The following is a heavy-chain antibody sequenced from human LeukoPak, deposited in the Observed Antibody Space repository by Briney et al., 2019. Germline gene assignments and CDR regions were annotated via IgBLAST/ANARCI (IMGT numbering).Heavy chain of an antibody. Sequence: SETLSLTCTVSGGSISSSSYYWGWIRQPPGKGLEWIGSIYYSGSTYYNPSLKSRVTISVDTSKNQFSLKLSSVTAADTAVYYCARHMPGDTAIANSSGYYYAPDYWGQGTLVTVSS. CDR3: ARHMPGDTAIANSSGYYYAPDY. D-gene: IGHD3-22*01. V-gene: IGHV4-39*01. CDR1: GGSISSSSYY. J-gene: IGHJ4*02. CDR2: IYYSGST.